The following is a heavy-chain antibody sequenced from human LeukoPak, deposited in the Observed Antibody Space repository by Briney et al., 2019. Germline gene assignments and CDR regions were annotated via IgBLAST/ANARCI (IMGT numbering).Heavy chain of an antibody. CDR3: ASPPTNWGSDY. D-gene: IGHD7-27*01. V-gene: IGHV4-34*01. CDR1: GGSFSGYY. CDR2: INHSGST. J-gene: IGHJ4*02. Sequence: SETLSLTCAVYGGSFSGYYWSWIRQPPGKGLEWIGEINHSGSTNYNPSLKSRVTISVDTSKNQFSLKLSSVTAADTAVYYCASPPTNWGSDYWGQGTLVTVSP.